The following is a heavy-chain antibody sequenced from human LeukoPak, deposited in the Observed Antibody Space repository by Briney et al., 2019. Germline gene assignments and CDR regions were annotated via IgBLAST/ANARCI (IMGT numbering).Heavy chain of an antibody. D-gene: IGHD6-19*01. CDR3: AKDPRGIAVAGMSSGFDY. CDR2: IKQDGSEK. CDR1: GFTFSSYW. Sequence: GGSLRLSCAASGFTFSSYWMSWVRQAPGKGLEWVANIKQDGSEKYYVDSVRGRFTISRDNAKNSLYLQMNSLRAEDTALYYCAKDPRGIAVAGMSSGFDYWGQGTLVTVSS. J-gene: IGHJ4*02. V-gene: IGHV3-7*03.